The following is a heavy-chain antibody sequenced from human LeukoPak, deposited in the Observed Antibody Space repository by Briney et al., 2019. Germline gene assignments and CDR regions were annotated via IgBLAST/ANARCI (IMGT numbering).Heavy chain of an antibody. CDR1: GGSISSSSYY. CDR3: ATSSGSYYY. CDR2: MYYSGST. D-gene: IGHD1-26*01. Sequence: SETLSLTCTVSGGSISSSSYYWGWIRQPPGKGLEWIGSMYYSGSTYYNPSLKSRVTIYVDTSKNQFSLKLSSVTAADTAVYYCATSSGSYYYWGQGTLVTVSS. J-gene: IGHJ4*02. V-gene: IGHV4-39*01.